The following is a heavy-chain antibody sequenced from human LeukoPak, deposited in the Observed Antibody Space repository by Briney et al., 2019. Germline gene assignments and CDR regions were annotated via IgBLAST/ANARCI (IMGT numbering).Heavy chain of an antibody. V-gene: IGHV4-59*01. CDR1: GGAFSNYY. J-gene: IGHJ4*02. Sequence: SETLSLTCIVSGGAFSNYYWSWIRQPPGKGLEWIGYIYYSGSTNYNPSLKSRVTISVDTSKNQFSLKLSSVTAADTAVYYCARATWEDYDYYFDYWGQGTLVTVSS. CDR2: IYYSGST. D-gene: IGHD4-17*01. CDR3: ARATWEDYDYYFDY.